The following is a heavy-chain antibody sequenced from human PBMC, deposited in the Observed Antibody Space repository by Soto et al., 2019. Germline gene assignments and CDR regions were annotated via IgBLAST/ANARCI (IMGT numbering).Heavy chain of an antibody. D-gene: IGHD2-15*01. CDR3: ARLDPPCSGGSCTGMNY. J-gene: IGHJ4*02. Sequence: SETLSLTCTVSGGSISSYYWSWIRQPPGKGLEWIGYIYYSGSTNYNPSLKRRVTISVDTSKNQFSLKLSSVTAADTAVYYCARLDPPCSGGSCTGMNYWGEAGLVTVSS. CDR1: GGSISSYY. V-gene: IGHV4-59*08. CDR2: IYYSGST.